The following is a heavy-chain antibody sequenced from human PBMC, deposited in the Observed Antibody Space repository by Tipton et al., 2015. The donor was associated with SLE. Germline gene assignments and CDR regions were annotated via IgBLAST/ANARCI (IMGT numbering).Heavy chain of an antibody. CDR1: GGSVSSSSKY. CDR2: IYYTGTTT. V-gene: IGHV4-39*07. J-gene: IGHJ3*02. Sequence: TLSLTCTVSGGSVSSSSKYWAWIRQPPGKGLEWIGSIYYTGTTTYYNSFLKSRVTMSVDTSKNQFSLRLTSVIAADTAVYYCARGAAAADTGAFDSWGQGTMVTVSS. D-gene: IGHD6-13*01. CDR3: ARGAAAADTGAFDS.